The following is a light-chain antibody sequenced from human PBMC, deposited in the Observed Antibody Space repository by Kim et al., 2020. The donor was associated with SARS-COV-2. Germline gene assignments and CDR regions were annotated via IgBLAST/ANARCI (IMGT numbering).Light chain of an antibody. CDR3: AAWDDSLSGHWV. CDR1: SSNIGSNY. J-gene: IGLJ3*02. CDR2: RNN. Sequence: QSVLTQPPSASGTPGQRVTISCSGSSSNIGSNYVYWYQQLPGTAPKLLIYRNNQRPSGVPDRFYGSKSGTSASLAISGLRSEDEADYYCAAWDDSLSGHWVFGGGTQLTVL. V-gene: IGLV1-47*01.